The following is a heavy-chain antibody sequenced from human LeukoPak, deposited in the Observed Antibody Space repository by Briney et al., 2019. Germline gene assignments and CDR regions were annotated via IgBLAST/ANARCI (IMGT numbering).Heavy chain of an antibody. V-gene: IGHV4-39*01. J-gene: IGHJ4*02. D-gene: IGHD6-13*01. CDR2: IYYSVST. CDR3: ASRYSSSWYAGDY. Sequence: PSETLSLTCTVSGGSISSSSYYWGWIRQPPGKGLEWIGSIYYSVSTYYNPSLKSRVTISVDTSKNQFSLKLSSVTAADTAVYYCASRYSSSWYAGDYWGQGTLVTVSS. CDR1: GGSISSSSYY.